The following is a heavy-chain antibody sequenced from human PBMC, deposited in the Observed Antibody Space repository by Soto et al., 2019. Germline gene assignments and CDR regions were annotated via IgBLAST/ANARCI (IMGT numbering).Heavy chain of an antibody. CDR2: ISGSGGST. CDR1: GFTFSSYA. CDR3: AKDLAEFGVAQTLDY. J-gene: IGHJ4*02. V-gene: IGHV3-23*01. D-gene: IGHD3-3*01. Sequence: GGSPRLSCAASGFTFSSYAMSWVRQAPGEGLEWVSAISGSGGSTYYADSVKGRFTISRDNSKNTLYLQMNSLRAEDAAVYYCAKDLAEFGVAQTLDYWGQGTLVTVSS.